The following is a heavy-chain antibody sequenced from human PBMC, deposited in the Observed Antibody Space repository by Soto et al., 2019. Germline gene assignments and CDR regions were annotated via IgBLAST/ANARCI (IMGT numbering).Heavy chain of an antibody. Sequence: GGSLRLSCVASGFTFRSYAMGWVRQAPGKGLEWVSVISGSAGSTYYADSVKGRFTISRDNSKNMLYLEMNSLRAEDTAVYYCAKGGDYYGLYQYGMDVWGQGTTVTVSS. V-gene: IGHV3-23*01. CDR2: ISGSAGST. D-gene: IGHD3-10*01. J-gene: IGHJ6*02. CDR3: AKGGDYYGLYQYGMDV. CDR1: GFTFRSYA.